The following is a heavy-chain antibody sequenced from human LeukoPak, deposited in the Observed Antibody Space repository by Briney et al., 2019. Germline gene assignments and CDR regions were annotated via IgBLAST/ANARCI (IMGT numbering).Heavy chain of an antibody. Sequence: SGGSLRLSCAASGFTFSSYAMHWVRQAPGKGLEWVAVISYDGSNKYYADSVKGRFTISRDNSKNTLYLQMNSLRAEDTAAYYCARGPARDSSGSQITIDYWGQGTLVTVSS. V-gene: IGHV3-30-3*01. CDR3: ARGPARDSSGSQITIDY. D-gene: IGHD3-22*01. J-gene: IGHJ4*02. CDR2: ISYDGSNK. CDR1: GFTFSSYA.